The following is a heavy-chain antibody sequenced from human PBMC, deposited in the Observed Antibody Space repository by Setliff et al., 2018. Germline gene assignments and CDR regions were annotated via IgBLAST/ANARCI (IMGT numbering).Heavy chain of an antibody. CDR3: VRESRSTWYRRDF. V-gene: IGHV4-59*13. J-gene: IGHJ4*02. CDR1: GGSIRNYF. Sequence: PSETLSLTCSVSGGSIRNYFWSWIRQPPGKGLEWIGYVYYTGNTNYNSSLKTRVTIPADMSKGQVYLKLSSVTTADTAVYYCVRESRSTWYRRDFWGQGTLVTVSS. D-gene: IGHD6-13*01. CDR2: VYYTGNT.